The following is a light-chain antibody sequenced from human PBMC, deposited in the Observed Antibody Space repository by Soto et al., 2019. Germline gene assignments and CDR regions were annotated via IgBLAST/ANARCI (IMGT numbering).Light chain of an antibody. Sequence: EIVMTQSPATLSVSPGERATLSCRASQSVSNNLAWYHQKPGQAPRLLIYGASTSATGIPARFSGSGSGTEFTLTISSLQSEDFAVYYCQPYNDWWTCGQGTKVEIK. J-gene: IGKJ1*01. V-gene: IGKV3-15*01. CDR1: QSVSNN. CDR3: QPYNDWWT. CDR2: GAS.